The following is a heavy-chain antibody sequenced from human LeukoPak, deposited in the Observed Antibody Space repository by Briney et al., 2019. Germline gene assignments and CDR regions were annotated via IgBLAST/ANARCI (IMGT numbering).Heavy chain of an antibody. Sequence: SETLSLTCTVSGGSISSYYWSWIRQPPGKGLEWIGYIYYSGSTNYNPSLKSRVTISVDTSKNQFSLKLSSVTAADTAVYYCARERELYYDILTGYYNAGNWFDPWGQGTLVTVSS. CDR3: ARERELYYDILTGYYNAGNWFDP. V-gene: IGHV4-59*01. J-gene: IGHJ5*02. CDR1: GGSISSYY. CDR2: IYYSGST. D-gene: IGHD3-9*01.